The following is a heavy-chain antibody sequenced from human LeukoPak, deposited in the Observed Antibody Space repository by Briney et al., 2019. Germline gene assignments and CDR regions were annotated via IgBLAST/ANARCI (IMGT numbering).Heavy chain of an antibody. CDR1: GYSISSGYY. D-gene: IGHD2-15*01. CDR2: IYHSGST. V-gene: IGHV4-38-2*02. CDR3: ARDNIVVVAATKAYYFDY. J-gene: IGHJ4*02. Sequence: SETLSLTCTVSGYSISSGYYWGWIRQPPGKGLEWIGSIYHSGSTYYNPSLKSRVTVSVDTSKNQFSLKLSSVTAADTAVYYCARDNIVVVAATKAYYFDYWGQGTLVTVSS.